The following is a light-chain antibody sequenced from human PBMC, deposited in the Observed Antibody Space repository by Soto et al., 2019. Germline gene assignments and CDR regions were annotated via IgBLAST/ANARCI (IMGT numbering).Light chain of an antibody. J-gene: IGLJ2*01. CDR2: EVS. Sequence: QSALTQPASVSGSPGQSITISCTGSSSDVGGYNYVSWYQQHPGKAPKLMIYEVSNRPSGISNRFSGSKSGNTASLTLSGLQAEDEVDYYCSSYTSSSTLVFGGGTKLTVL. CDR3: SSYTSSSTLV. V-gene: IGLV2-14*01. CDR1: SSDVGGYNY.